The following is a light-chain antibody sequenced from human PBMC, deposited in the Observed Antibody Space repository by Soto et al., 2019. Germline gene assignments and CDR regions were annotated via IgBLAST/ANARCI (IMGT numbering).Light chain of an antibody. J-gene: IGKJ1*01. CDR3: QQYNNWPWT. Sequence: VVMTQSPATLSVSPGGRATLSCRASQSISDTLAWYQQKPGQAPRLLIYGASTRAPGFPARFSGSGSGTDFTLTISSLQSEDFAVYYCQQYNNWPWTFGQGTKVDNK. CDR2: GAS. CDR1: QSISDT. V-gene: IGKV3-15*01.